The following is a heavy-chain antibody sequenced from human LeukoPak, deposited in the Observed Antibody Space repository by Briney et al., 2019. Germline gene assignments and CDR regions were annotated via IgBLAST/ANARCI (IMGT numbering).Heavy chain of an antibody. CDR2: ISYDGSNK. CDR3: AKDAYYGSGSYYIHRGPSGMDV. D-gene: IGHD3-10*01. J-gene: IGHJ6*04. V-gene: IGHV3-30*18. Sequence: PGRSLRLSCAASGFTFSSYGMHWVRQAPGKGLEGVAVISYDGSNKYYADSVKGRFTISRDNSKNTLYLQMNSLRAKDTAVYYCAKDAYYGSGSYYIHRGPSGMDVWGKGTTVTVSS. CDR1: GFTFSSYG.